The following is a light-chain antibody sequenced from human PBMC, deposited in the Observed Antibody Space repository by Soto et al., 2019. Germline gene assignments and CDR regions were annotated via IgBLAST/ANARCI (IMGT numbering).Light chain of an antibody. CDR2: EVT. CDR1: SSDVGGYNY. CDR3: SSYAGSNNYV. V-gene: IGLV2-8*01. Sequence: SSPTPAPPAAASPGQSVTLSFPGTSSDVGGYNYVSWYQQHPGKTPKLMIYEVTKRPSGVPDRFSGSKSGDTASLTVSGLQAEDEADYYCSSYAGSNNYVFGTGTKVTVL. J-gene: IGLJ1*01.